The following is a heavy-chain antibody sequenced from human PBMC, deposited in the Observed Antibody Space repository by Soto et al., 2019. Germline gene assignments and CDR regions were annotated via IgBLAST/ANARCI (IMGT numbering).Heavy chain of an antibody. D-gene: IGHD1-20*01. CDR2: INSRRQK. Sequence: SETLSLTCAVSGGSLSDHDWSWIRQGPGKGLEWIAKINSRRQKSYNPSLESRVSVSVDTSKSQFSLKLSAVTAADTAVYYCATSQKGYNWNYFDHWGQGALVTVSS. CDR1: GGSLSDHD. J-gene: IGHJ4*02. V-gene: IGHV4-34*01. CDR3: ATSQKGYNWNYFDH.